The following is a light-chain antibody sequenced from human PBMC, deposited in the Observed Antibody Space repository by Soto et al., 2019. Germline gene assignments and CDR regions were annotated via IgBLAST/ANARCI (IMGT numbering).Light chain of an antibody. CDR3: QQYGTSPPIT. Sequence: EIVLTQSPGTLSLSPGERAALSCRASQSVGSSYLAWYQQKPGQAPRLLIYGASIRATDIPDRFSGSGSGTDFTLTISSLEPEDFAVYYCQQYGTSPPITFGHGTRLEIK. CDR1: QSVGSSY. J-gene: IGKJ5*01. CDR2: GAS. V-gene: IGKV3-20*01.